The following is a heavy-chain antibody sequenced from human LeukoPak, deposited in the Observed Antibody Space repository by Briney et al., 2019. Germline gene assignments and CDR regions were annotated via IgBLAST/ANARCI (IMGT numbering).Heavy chain of an antibody. J-gene: IGHJ4*02. V-gene: IGHV1-18*01. CDR1: GYTFTSYD. CDR3: VSRKPDY. Sequence: AASVKVSCKASGYTFTSYDINWVRQATGQGLEWMGWISAYNGNTNYAQKLQGRVTMTTDTSTSTAYMELRSLRSDDTAVYYCVSRKPDYWGQGTLVTVSS. CDR2: ISAYNGNT.